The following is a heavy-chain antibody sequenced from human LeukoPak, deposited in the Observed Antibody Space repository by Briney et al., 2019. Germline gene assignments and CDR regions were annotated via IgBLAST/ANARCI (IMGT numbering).Heavy chain of an antibody. CDR2: ISYDGSNK. J-gene: IGHJ3*02. CDR1: GFTFSSYG. D-gene: IGHD3-22*01. CDR3: ARLHYDSSGEDAFDI. V-gene: IGHV3-30*03. Sequence: PGGSLRLSCAASGFTFSSYGMHWVRQAPGKGLEWVAVISYDGSNKYYADSVKGRFTISRDNAKNSLYLQMNSLRAEDTAVYYCARLHYDSSGEDAFDIWGQGTMVTVSS.